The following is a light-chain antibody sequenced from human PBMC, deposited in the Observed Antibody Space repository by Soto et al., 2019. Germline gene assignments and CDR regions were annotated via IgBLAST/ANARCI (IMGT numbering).Light chain of an antibody. V-gene: IGKV1-12*01. Sequence: IQMTQSTSSVSASVGDRVTITCRASQGISSSLAWYQQKPGKVPKLLIYAASSLQSGVPSRFSGSGSGTDFTLTISSLQPEDFATYYCQQANSFPITFGQGTRLEIK. J-gene: IGKJ5*01. CDR3: QQANSFPIT. CDR2: AAS. CDR1: QGISSS.